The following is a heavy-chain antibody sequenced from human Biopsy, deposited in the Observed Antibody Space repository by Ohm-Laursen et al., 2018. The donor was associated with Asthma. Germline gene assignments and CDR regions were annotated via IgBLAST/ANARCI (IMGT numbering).Heavy chain of an antibody. CDR3: ARHWSGNGWRDIYNWFDP. J-gene: IGHJ5*01. D-gene: IGHD3-10*01. CDR2: VYYTGNT. V-gene: IGHV4-39*01. CDR1: GASVSTPNY. Sequence: SETLSLTCSVSGASVSTPNYWAWIRQPPGKRLEWVGSVYYTGNTYYNQSLKSRLSLSVDTSRNQFSLRLRSVTAADTAVYFCARHWSGNGWRDIYNWFDPWGQGTQVTVSS.